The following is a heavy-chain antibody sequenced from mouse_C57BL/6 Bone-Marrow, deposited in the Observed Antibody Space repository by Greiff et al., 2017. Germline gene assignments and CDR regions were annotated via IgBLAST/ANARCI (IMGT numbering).Heavy chain of an antibody. V-gene: IGHV1-81*01. CDR1: GYTFTSYG. CDR3: ARGNGTPFAY. D-gene: IGHD1-1*01. J-gene: IGHJ3*01. Sequence: VQLVESGAELARPGASVKLSCKASGYTFTSYGISWVKQRTGQGLEWIGEIYPRSGNTYYNEKFKGKATLTADKSSSTAYMELRSLTSEDSAVYFCARGNGTPFAYWGQGTLVTVSA. CDR2: IYPRSGNT.